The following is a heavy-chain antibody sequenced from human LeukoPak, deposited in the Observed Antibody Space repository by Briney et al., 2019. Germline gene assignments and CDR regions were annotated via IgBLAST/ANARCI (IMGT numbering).Heavy chain of an antibody. CDR1: GYTFTGYY. V-gene: IGHV1-69*04. CDR3: ARASDSSGWYRLDY. J-gene: IGHJ4*02. Sequence: SVKVSCKASGYTFTGYYMHWVRQAPGQGLEWMGRIIPILGIANYAQKFQGRVTITADKSTSTAYMELSSLRSEDTAVYYCARASDSSGWYRLDYWGQGTLVTVSS. D-gene: IGHD6-19*01. CDR2: IIPILGIA.